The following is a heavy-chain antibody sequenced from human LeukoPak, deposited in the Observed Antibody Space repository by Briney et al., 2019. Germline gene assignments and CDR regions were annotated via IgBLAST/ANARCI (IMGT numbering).Heavy chain of an antibody. V-gene: IGHV3-30*18. D-gene: IGHD6-19*01. CDR3: AKDLEQWLVQYYFDY. CDR2: ISYDGSNK. CDR1: GSTFSSYG. Sequence: GGSLRLSCAASGSTFSSYGMHWVRQAPGKGLEWVAVISYDGSNKYYADSVKGRFTISRDNSKNTLYLQMNSLRAEDTAVYYCAKDLEQWLVQYYFDYWGQGTLVTVSS. J-gene: IGHJ4*02.